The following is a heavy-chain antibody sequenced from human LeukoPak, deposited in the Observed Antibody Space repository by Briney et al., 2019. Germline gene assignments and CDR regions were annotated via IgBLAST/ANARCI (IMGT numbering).Heavy chain of an antibody. CDR1: GFTFSAYY. Sequence: PGGSLRLSCAASGFTFSAYYMTWIRPAPGQGLAWVSYISGYSTYTNYADAVKGRFPISRDNAKKTLYLQMNSLRAEDTAMYYCARVGSIAAAGTPDYWGQGTLVTVSS. J-gene: IGHJ4*02. CDR2: ISGYSTYT. CDR3: ARVGSIAAAGTPDY. V-gene: IGHV3-11*06. D-gene: IGHD6-13*01.